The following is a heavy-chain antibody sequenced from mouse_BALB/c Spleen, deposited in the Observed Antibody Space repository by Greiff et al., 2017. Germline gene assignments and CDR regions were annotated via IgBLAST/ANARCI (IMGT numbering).Heavy chain of an antibody. D-gene: IGHD2-4*01. J-gene: IGHJ2*01. CDR1: GFTFSSYT. V-gene: IGHV5-6-4*01. CDR2: ISSGGSYT. Sequence: EVQRVESGGGLVKPGGSLKLSCAASGFTFSSYTMSWVRQTPEKRLEWVATISSGGSYTYYPDSVKGRFTISRDNAKNTLYLQMSSLKSEDTAMYYCTRGGYDYDGEFDYWGQGTTLTVSS. CDR3: TRGGYDYDGEFDY.